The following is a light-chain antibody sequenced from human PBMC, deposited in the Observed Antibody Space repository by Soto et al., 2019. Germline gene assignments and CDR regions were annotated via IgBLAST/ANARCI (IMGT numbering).Light chain of an antibody. CDR2: EVT. V-gene: IGLV2-14*01. J-gene: IGLJ2*01. CDR1: SGDIGSYTY. Sequence: QSALTQPASVSGFPGQSITISCTGTSGDIGSYTYVSWYQQYPGKAPKLLISEVTNRPSGVSNRFSGSKSGNTASLTISGLQAEDEAHYYCSSYAGSNVVFGGGTKVTVL. CDR3: SSYAGSNVV.